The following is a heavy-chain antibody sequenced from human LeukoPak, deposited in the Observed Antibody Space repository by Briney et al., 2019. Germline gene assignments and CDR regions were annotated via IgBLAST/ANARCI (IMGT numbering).Heavy chain of an antibody. CDR2: IGGSGGTT. Sequence: PGGSLRLSCAASGFTFNGYAMSWVRQVPGKGLEWVSTIGGSGGTTYYADSLKGRFTISRDNSKNMLFLQMNSLRAEDTAIYYCAKEDGGSGWYEPVEYWGQGTLVTVSS. J-gene: IGHJ4*02. V-gene: IGHV3-23*01. D-gene: IGHD6-19*01. CDR1: GFTFNGYA. CDR3: AKEDGGSGWYEPVEY.